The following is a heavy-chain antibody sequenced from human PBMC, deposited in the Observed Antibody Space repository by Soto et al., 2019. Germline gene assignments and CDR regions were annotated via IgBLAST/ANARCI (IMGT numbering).Heavy chain of an antibody. D-gene: IGHD2-15*01. Sequence: ASVKVSCKASGYTFTSYGISWVRQAPGQGLEWMGWISAYNGNTNYAQKLQGRVTMTTDTSTSTAYMELRSLRSDDTAVYYCARDPVVVVAASNWFDPWGQGTRVTVSS. CDR3: ARDPVVVVAASNWFDP. CDR2: ISAYNGNT. CDR1: GYTFTSYG. J-gene: IGHJ5*02. V-gene: IGHV1-18*01.